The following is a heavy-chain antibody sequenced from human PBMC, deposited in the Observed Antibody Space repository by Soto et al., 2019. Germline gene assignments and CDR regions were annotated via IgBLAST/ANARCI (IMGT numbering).Heavy chain of an antibody. J-gene: IGHJ4*02. V-gene: IGHV1-2*02. Sequence: ASVKVSCKTSGYTFNDYYMHWVRHAPGQGLEWMGWINPNSGGPISAQKFQGRFTMTRDTSISTAYLELGRLRSDDTAVYYCARGGTTSLDYWGQGTQVTVSS. CDR2: INPNSGGP. D-gene: IGHD1-1*01. CDR3: ARGGTTSLDY. CDR1: GYTFNDYY.